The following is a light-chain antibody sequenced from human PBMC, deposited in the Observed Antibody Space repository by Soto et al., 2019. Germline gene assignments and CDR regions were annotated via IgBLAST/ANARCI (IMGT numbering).Light chain of an antibody. J-gene: IGKJ3*01. V-gene: IGKV3-15*01. CDR3: QQYNEWPS. CDR1: QSVSNN. Sequence: EVVMTQSPATLSVSPGERATLPCMASQSVSNNLAWYQQKPGQDPRLLIYAASTRATGVSARFSGSGSGTGFTLTINRLQSEDFAVYYCQQYNEWPSFGPGTKVDIK. CDR2: AAS.